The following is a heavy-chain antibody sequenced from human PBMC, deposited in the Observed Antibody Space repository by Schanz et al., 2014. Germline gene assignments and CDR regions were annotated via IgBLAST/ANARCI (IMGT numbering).Heavy chain of an antibody. CDR1: GFTFSDYW. D-gene: IGHD2-2*01. J-gene: IGHJ4*02. Sequence: VQLVESGGGLVQPGGSLRLSCTASGFTFSDYWMSWVRQAPGKGPEWVAFVPFDGSQKFYADSVKGRFTISRDNSKNTVYLQMNSLRPGDAAVYYCARESSNDIVLVPGAVFDHWGQGILVTVSS. CDR2: VPFDGSQK. CDR3: ARESSNDIVLVPGAVFDH. V-gene: IGHV3-30*03.